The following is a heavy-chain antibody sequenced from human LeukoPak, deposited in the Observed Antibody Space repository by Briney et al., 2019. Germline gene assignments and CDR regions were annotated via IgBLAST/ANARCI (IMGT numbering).Heavy chain of an antibody. D-gene: IGHD4-23*01. V-gene: IGHV4-39*07. CDR3: ARDNSVEDTAWWFDP. J-gene: IGHJ5*02. CDR2: IYYSGRT. Sequence: SETLSLTCTVSGGSISSSSYYWGWIRQPPGKGLEWIGSIYYSGRTYYNPSLKSRVTISVDTSKNQFSLNLSSVTAADTAVYYCARDNSVEDTAWWFDPWGQGTLVTVSS. CDR1: GGSISSSSYY.